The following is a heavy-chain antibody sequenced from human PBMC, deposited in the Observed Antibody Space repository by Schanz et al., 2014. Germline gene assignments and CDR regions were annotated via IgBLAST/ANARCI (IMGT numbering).Heavy chain of an antibody. Sequence: EVQLVESGGGLVKPGGSLRLSCAASGFTFSSYGMNWVRQAPGKGLEWVSAISGSGGDTYYADSVKGRFTISRDSARNSLYLQMSSLRAEDTAVYYCARGTPFLCDYWGQGTLVTVSS. CDR2: ISGSGGDT. CDR3: ARGTPFLCDY. CDR1: GFTFSSYG. J-gene: IGHJ4*02. V-gene: IGHV3-21*01. D-gene: IGHD3-16*01.